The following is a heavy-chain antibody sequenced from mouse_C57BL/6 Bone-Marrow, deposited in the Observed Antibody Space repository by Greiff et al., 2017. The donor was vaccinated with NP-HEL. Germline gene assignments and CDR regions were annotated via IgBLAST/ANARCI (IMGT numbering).Heavy chain of an antibody. J-gene: IGHJ4*01. CDR1: GFTFSDYY. V-gene: IGHV5-16*01. Sequence: EVQLVESEGGLVQPGSSMKLSCTASGFTFSDYYMAWVRQVPEKALEWVANINYDGSSTYYLDSLKSRFIISRDNAKNILYLQMSSLKSEDTATYYCAREGGLRRRTYAMDYWGQGTSVTVSS. D-gene: IGHD2-4*01. CDR3: AREGGLRRRTYAMDY. CDR2: INYDGSST.